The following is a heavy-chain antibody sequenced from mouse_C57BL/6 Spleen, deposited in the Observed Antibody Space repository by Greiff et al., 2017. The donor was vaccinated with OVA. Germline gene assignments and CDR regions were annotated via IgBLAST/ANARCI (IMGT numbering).Heavy chain of an antibody. V-gene: IGHV1-54*01. CDR3: ARVGDYGYYFDY. CDR1: GYAFTNYL. J-gene: IGHJ2*01. Sequence: QVQLQQSGAELVRPGTSVKVSCKASGYAFTNYLIEWVKQRPGQGLEWIGVINPGSGGTNYNEKFKGKATLTADKSSSTAYMQLSSLTSEDSAVYFCARVGDYGYYFDYWGQGTTLTVSS. D-gene: IGHD2-4*01. CDR2: INPGSGGT.